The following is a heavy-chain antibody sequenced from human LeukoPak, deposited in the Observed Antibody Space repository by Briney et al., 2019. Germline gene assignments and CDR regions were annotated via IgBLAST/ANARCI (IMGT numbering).Heavy chain of an antibody. CDR2: INPNSGGT. Sequence: ASVKVSCKASGYTFTGYYMHWVRQAPGQGLEWMGWINPNSGGTNYAQKFQGRVTMTRVTSISTAYMELSRLRSDDTAVYYCARELRYSKAFDYWGQGTLVTVSS. CDR1: GYTFTGYY. V-gene: IGHV1-2*02. J-gene: IGHJ4*02. D-gene: IGHD1-1*01. CDR3: ARELRYSKAFDY.